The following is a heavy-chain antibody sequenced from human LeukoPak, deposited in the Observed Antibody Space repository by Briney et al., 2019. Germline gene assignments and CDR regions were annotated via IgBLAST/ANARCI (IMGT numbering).Heavy chain of an antibody. D-gene: IGHD2/OR15-2a*01. V-gene: IGHV3-23*01. CDR1: GFTFTSYA. CDR2: ISGDGEST. J-gene: IGHJ4*02. CDR3: ARDEYKADAY. Sequence: GGSLRLSCAASGFTFTSYALDWVRQAPGKGLEWISVISGDGESTHYADSVKGRFTISRDNSKNTLYLQMNSLRAEDTAVYYCARDEYKADAYWGQGTPVTVSS.